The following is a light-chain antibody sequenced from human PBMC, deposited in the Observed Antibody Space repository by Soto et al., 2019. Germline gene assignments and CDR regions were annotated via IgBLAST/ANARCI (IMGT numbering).Light chain of an antibody. Sequence: EIVLTQSPATLSLSPGERATLSCRASQSVGDYLAWYQQKLGQAPRLLIYDASNRATGIPARFSGSGSGTDLTLTISSLEPEDFAVYYCQQRSDWPSFGQGTKLEIK. CDR1: QSVGDY. V-gene: IGKV3-11*01. CDR3: QQRSDWPS. J-gene: IGKJ2*01. CDR2: DAS.